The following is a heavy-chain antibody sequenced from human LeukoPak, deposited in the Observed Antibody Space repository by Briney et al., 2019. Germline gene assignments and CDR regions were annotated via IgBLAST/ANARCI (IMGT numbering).Heavy chain of an antibody. V-gene: IGHV1-2*02. Sequence: ASVKVSCKASGYTFTGYYMHWVRQAPGQGLEWMGWINPNSGGTNYAQKLQGRVTMTRDTSISTPYMELSRLRSDDTAVYYCARDVYDSDYNWFDPWGQGTLVTVSS. CDR1: GYTFTGYY. D-gene: IGHD3-22*01. CDR3: ARDVYDSDYNWFDP. J-gene: IGHJ5*02. CDR2: INPNSGGT.